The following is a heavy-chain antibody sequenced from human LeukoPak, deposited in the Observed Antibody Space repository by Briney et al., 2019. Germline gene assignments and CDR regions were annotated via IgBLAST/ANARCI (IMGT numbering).Heavy chain of an antibody. Sequence: PGGSLRLSCAASGFTFSSYVMHWVRQAPGKGLEYVSGISSNGDSTHYVSSVKDRFTISRDNSKNTLYLQMNSLRAEDTAVYYCARGSGSYYPAFDYWGQGTLVTVSS. CDR3: ARGSGSYYPAFDY. D-gene: IGHD1-26*01. V-gene: IGHV3-64*01. CDR2: ISSNGDST. J-gene: IGHJ4*02. CDR1: GFTFSSYV.